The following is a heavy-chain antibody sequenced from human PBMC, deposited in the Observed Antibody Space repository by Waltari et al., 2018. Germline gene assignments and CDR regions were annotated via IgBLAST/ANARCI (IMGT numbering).Heavy chain of an antibody. D-gene: IGHD6-6*01. CDR1: GGSFSGYY. V-gene: IGHV4-34*01. CDR3: ASSYSSSSQNFDY. J-gene: IGHJ4*02. Sequence: QVQLQQWGAGPLKPSETLSLTCAVYGGSFSGYYWSWIRQPPGKGLEWLGEINHSGSTNYNPSLKSRVTISVDTSKNQFSLRLSSVTAADTAVYYCASSYSSSSQNFDYWGQGTLVTVSS. CDR2: INHSGST.